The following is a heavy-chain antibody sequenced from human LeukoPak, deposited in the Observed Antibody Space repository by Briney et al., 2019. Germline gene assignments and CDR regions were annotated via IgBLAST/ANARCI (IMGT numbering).Heavy chain of an antibody. V-gene: IGHV4-4*09. CDR1: GGSITYYY. Sequence: SETLSLTCSVSGGSITYYYCNCIRQAPGKGLECIGYIYTSGSTNYNPSLKSRVTMSVDTSNNQVSRKLSSVTAADTAVYYCAKWGDAFDLWGQGTMVTVSS. D-gene: IGHD2-8*01. CDR2: IYTSGST. CDR3: AKWGDAFDL. J-gene: IGHJ3*01.